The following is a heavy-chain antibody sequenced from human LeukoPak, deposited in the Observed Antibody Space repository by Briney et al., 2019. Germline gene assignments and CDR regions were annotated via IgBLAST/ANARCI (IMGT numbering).Heavy chain of an antibody. V-gene: IGHV4-31*03. CDR2: SSNSSTT. J-gene: IGHJ4*02. CDR3: ARLEWESYYSDF. D-gene: IGHD1-26*01. Sequence: SETLSLTCTVSRDSINSGGSYWFWVRQRPGEVLEWIGYSSNSSTTFYNPSLKRRPSTSRDTYKKQFFLSMKSVTAEDTAVYFCARLEWESYYSDFWGQGTLVTVSS. CDR1: RDSINSGGSY.